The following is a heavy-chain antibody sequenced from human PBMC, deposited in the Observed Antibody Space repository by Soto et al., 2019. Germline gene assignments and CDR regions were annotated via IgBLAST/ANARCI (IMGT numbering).Heavy chain of an antibody. D-gene: IGHD3-3*01. CDR1: GFTFSSYA. CDR3: ARDNYYCCSGYFPMDV. Sequence: PGGSLRLSCAASGFTFSSYAMSWVRQAPGKGLEWVSAITGSGGSTYYADSVKGLFTISRVNSKKTLYLQMNSLRAEDTAVYYCARDNYYCCSGYFPMDVWGQGTKVTVSS. V-gene: IGHV3-23*01. J-gene: IGHJ6*02. CDR2: ITGSGGST.